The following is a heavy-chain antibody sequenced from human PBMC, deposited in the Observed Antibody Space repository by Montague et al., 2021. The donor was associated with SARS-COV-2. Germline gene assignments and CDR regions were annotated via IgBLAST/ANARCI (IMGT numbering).Heavy chain of an antibody. V-gene: IGHV4-39*01. CDR3: ATQEDPSGWIPGPFDF. J-gene: IGHJ4*02. Sequence: SETLSLTCTVSGGSISSSSYYWAWIRQPPGKGLEWIGSIYYRGSTYYNPSLKSRAIISVDTSKNKLTLKLSSVTAADTAVYYCATQEDPSGWIPGPFDFWGQGTLLTVSS. CDR1: GGSISSSSYY. CDR2: IYYRGST. D-gene: IGHD6-19*01.